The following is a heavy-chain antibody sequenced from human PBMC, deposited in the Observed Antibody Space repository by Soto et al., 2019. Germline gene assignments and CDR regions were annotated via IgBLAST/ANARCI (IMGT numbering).Heavy chain of an antibody. CDR2: ISGGAT. V-gene: IGHV3-23*01. Sequence: EVQLLESGGGLVQPGGSRRLSCAASGFTFRDYGMSWVRQAPGKGLEWVSGISGGATYYADSVTGRFVISRGDSKNTLYLEWGSLRVEDTAVYWCTNYVGWTSADWGQGTLVTVSS. CDR1: GFTFRDYG. CDR3: TNYVGWTSAD. J-gene: IGHJ4*02. D-gene: IGHD1-26*01.